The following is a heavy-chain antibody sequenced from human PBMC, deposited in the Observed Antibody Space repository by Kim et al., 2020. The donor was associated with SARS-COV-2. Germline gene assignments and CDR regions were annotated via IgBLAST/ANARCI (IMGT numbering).Heavy chain of an antibody. J-gene: IGHJ3*02. CDR1: GFTFSSYA. V-gene: IGHV3-64D*09. D-gene: IGHD3-9*01. CDR3: VKDGGWGWYYDILTGYPDAFDI. Sequence: GGSLRLSCSASGFTFSSYAMHWVRQAPGKGLEYVSAISSNGGSTYYADSVKGRFTISRDNSKNTLYLQMSSLRAEDTAVYYCVKDGGWGWYYDILTGYPDAFDIWGQGTMVTVSS. CDR2: ISSNGGST.